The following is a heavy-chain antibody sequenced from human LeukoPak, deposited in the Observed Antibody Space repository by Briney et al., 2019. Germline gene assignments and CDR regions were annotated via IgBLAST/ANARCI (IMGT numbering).Heavy chain of an antibody. J-gene: IGHJ4*02. V-gene: IGHV3-21*06. Sequence: GGSLRLSCAASGFTFSSYSMNWVRQAPGKGLEWVSSISSTSSYIYYADPLKGRFTISRDNAKNSLYLQMNSLRAEDTAVYYCARGYCSGGSCYPRDYWGQGTLVTVSS. CDR1: GFTFSSYS. D-gene: IGHD2-15*01. CDR3: ARGYCSGGSCYPRDY. CDR2: ISSTSSYI.